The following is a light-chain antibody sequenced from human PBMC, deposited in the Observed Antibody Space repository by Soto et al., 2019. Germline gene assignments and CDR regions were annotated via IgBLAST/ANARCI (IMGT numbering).Light chain of an antibody. CDR1: QSVRDN. V-gene: IGKV3-15*01. Sequence: EILLTQSPATLAVSPGEGATLSCRASQSVRDNLAWYQQKPGQAPRLLIYRASTRATGVPARFIGSGSGTEFNRSCSSLQSEDVSVYFCQHYNFWPHTFGQGTKLEIK. J-gene: IGKJ2*01. CDR2: RAS. CDR3: QHYNFWPHT.